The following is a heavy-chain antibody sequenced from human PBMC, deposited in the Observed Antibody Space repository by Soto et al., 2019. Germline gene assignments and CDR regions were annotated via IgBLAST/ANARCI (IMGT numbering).Heavy chain of an antibody. CDR1: GGSFSGYY. CDR2: INHSGST. Sequence: KPSETLSLTCAVYGGSFSGYYWSWIRQPPGKGLEWIGEINHSGSTNYNPSLKSRVTISVDTSKNQFSLKLSSVTAADTAVYYCARGYTDSGSYYALDYWGQGTLVTVSS. J-gene: IGHJ4*02. CDR3: ARGYTDSGSYYALDY. V-gene: IGHV4-34*01. D-gene: IGHD1-26*01.